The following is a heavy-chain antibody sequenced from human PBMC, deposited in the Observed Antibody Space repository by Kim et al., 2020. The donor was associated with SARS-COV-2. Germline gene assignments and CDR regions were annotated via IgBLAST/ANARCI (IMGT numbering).Heavy chain of an antibody. V-gene: IGHV4-34*01. CDR1: GGSFSGYY. CDR2: INHSGST. Sequence: SETLSLTCAVYGGSFSGYYWNWIRQPPGKGLEWIGEINHSGSTNYNPSLKSRVTISVNTSKNQFSLKLSSVTAADTAVYYCARGGSNYYDSSGYPDYWCQGTLVTVSS. D-gene: IGHD3-22*01. J-gene: IGHJ4*02. CDR3: ARGGSNYYDSSGYPDY.